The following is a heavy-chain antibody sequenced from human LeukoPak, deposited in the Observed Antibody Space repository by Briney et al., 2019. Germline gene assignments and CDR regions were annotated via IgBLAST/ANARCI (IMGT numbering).Heavy chain of an antibody. CDR3: AHRPTVPGEYYFGS. CDR1: GFSLSTSGVG. V-gene: IGHV2-5*02. J-gene: IGHJ4*02. CDR2: IYWDDDK. D-gene: IGHD3-16*01. Sequence: SGPTLVNPTQTLTLTCTFSGFSLSTSGVGVGWIRQPPGKALEWLALIYWDDDKRYSPSLKSRLTITKDTSKNQEVLTMTNMDPVDPATYYCAHRPTVPGEYYFGSRGQGNLVHVSS.